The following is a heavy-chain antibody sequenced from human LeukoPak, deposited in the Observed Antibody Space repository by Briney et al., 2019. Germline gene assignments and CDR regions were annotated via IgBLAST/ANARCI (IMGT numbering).Heavy chain of an antibody. J-gene: IGHJ4*02. D-gene: IGHD3-10*01. CDR3: ARKSDSLLVREGDC. Sequence: GGSLRLSSAASGFTVNRNYMIWVRQAPGKGLECVSVIYSGGTTWYADSVKGRFTISRDTNTLYLQMNSLRAEDTAVYYCARKSDSLLVREGDCWGQGTLVTVSS. CDR1: GFTVNRNY. CDR2: IYSGGTT. V-gene: IGHV3-66*01.